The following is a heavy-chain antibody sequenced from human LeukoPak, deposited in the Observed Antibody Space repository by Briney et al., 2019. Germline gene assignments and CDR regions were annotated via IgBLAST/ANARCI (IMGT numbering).Heavy chain of an antibody. V-gene: IGHV3-23*01. CDR1: GFTFSSYS. CDR3: AKAGAVVVVAAKYFDY. D-gene: IGHD2-15*01. Sequence: GGSLRLSCAASGFTFSSYSMNWVRQAPGKGLEWVSAISGSGGSTYYADSVKGRFTISRDNSKNTLYLQMNSLRAEDTAVYYCAKAGAVVVVAAKYFDYWGQGTLVTVSS. J-gene: IGHJ4*02. CDR2: ISGSGGST.